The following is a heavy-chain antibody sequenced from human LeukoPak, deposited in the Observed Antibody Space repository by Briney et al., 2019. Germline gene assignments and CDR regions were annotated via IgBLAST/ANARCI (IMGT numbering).Heavy chain of an antibody. CDR3: ARGPQDVPATDY. CDR1: GFTFSSYE. CDR2: ISSSGSTI. D-gene: IGHD2-2*01. Sequence: PGGSLRLSCAASGFTFSSYEMNWVRQAPGKGLEWVSYISSSGSTIYYADPVKGRFTISRDNAKNSLYLQMNSLRAEDTAVYYCARGPQDVPATDYWGQGTLVTVSS. J-gene: IGHJ4*02. V-gene: IGHV3-48*03.